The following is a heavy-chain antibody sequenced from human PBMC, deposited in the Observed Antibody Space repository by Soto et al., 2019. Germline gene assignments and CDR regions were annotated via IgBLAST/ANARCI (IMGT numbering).Heavy chain of an antibody. J-gene: IGHJ3*02. CDR2: ISAYNGNT. CDR1: GYSLISYG. CDR3: ARDGITGTSDAFDI. Sequence: ASVKVSCKASGYSLISYGISWVRQAPGQGLEWMGWISAYNGNTYYVQKLQGRVTTTTDTSTSTAYMELRSLRSDDTAVYYCARDGITGTSDAFDIWGQGTMVTVSS. D-gene: IGHD1-20*01. V-gene: IGHV1-18*01.